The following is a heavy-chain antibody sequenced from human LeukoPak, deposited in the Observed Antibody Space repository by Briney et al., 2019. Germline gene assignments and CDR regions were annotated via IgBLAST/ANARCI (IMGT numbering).Heavy chain of an antibody. Sequence: PGGSLRLSCAASGFTFTTYWMSWVRQAPGKGLEWVAFIRYDGSNKYYADSVKGRFTISRDNSKNTLYLQMNSLRAEDTAVYYCAKDFFTADYWGQGTLVTVSS. D-gene: IGHD2-21*02. J-gene: IGHJ4*02. V-gene: IGHV3-30*02. CDR3: AKDFFTADY. CDR2: IRYDGSNK. CDR1: GFTFTTYW.